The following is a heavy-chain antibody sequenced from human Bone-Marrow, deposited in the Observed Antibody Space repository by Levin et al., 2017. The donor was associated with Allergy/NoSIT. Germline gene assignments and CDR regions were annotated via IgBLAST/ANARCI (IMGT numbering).Heavy chain of an antibody. CDR2: VSDDGVST. Sequence: GESLKISCVASGFTFSGYAMMWVRQAPGKGLEWVSGVSDDGVSTYYTQSVKGRFTISRDNSKNTLDLQMNSLRVEDTARYYCAKARGDTYRYHFDSWGQGALVTVSS. CDR3: AKARGDTYRYHFDS. CDR1: GFTFSGYA. D-gene: IGHD3-16*02. J-gene: IGHJ4*02. V-gene: IGHV3-23*01.